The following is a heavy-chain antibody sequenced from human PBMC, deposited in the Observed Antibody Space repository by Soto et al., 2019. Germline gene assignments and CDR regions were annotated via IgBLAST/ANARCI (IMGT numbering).Heavy chain of an antibody. Sequence: SETLSLTCAVSGGSISSSNWWSWVRQPPGKGLEWIGEIYHSGSTNYNPSLKSRVTISVDKSKNQFSLKLSSVTAADTAVYYCAVGSSSHYYYYGMVVWGQGTTVTVSS. D-gene: IGHD6-6*01. CDR1: GGSISSSNW. CDR2: IYHSGST. CDR3: AVGSSSHYYYYGMVV. J-gene: IGHJ6*02. V-gene: IGHV4-4*02.